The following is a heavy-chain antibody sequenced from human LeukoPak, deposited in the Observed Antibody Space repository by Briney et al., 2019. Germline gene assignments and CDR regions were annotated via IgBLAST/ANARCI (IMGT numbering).Heavy chain of an antibody. D-gene: IGHD2-2*01. Sequence: PSQTLSLTCTVSGGSISSGGYYWSWIRQPPGKGLEWIGRIYTSGSTNYNPSLKSRVTMSVDTSKNQFSLKLSSVTAADTAVYYCARGVYCSSTSCYFDPWGQGTLVTVSS. CDR2: IYTSGST. J-gene: IGHJ5*02. CDR1: GGSISSGGYY. V-gene: IGHV4-61*02. CDR3: ARGVYCSSTSCYFDP.